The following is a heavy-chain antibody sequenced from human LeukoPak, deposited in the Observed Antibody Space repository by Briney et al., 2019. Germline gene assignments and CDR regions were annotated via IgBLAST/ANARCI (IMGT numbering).Heavy chain of an antibody. CDR2: IYYSGST. V-gene: IGHV4-39*07. CDR1: GGSISSSSHY. CDR3: VYWFGELLYYYYMDV. D-gene: IGHD3-10*01. J-gene: IGHJ6*03. Sequence: SETLSLTCTVSGGSISSSSHYWGWIRQPPGKGLEWIGSIYYSGSTYYNPSLKSRVTISVDTSKNQFSLKLSSVTAADTAVYYCVYWFGELLYYYYMDVWGKGTTVTVSS.